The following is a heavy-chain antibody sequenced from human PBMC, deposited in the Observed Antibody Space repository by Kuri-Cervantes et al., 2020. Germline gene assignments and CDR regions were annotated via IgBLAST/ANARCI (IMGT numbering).Heavy chain of an antibody. CDR2: IYYSGST. CDR3: ARGYQEMATLYYFDY. J-gene: IGHJ4*02. CDR1: GGSISSYY. Sequence: SETLSFTCTVSGGSISSYYWSWIRQPPGKGLEWIGYIYYSGSTNYNPSLKSRVTISVDTSRNQFSLKLSSVTAADTAVYYCARGYQEMATLYYFDYWGQGTLVTVSS. D-gene: IGHD5-24*01. V-gene: IGHV4-59*01.